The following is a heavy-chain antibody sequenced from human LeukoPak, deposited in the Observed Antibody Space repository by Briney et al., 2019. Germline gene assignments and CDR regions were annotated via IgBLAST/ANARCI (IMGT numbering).Heavy chain of an antibody. CDR3: ARAADVWRGYEYYFDS. D-gene: IGHD3-3*01. CDR1: GSTFNDSY. Sequence: GASVKVSCKASGSTFNDSYIHWVRQAPGQGLKWMGWVNPNNGGTNYAQQFLGRVTMTRDTSVTTAYMELNRLTFEDTAVYYCARAADVWRGYEYYFDSWGQGSLVTVSS. V-gene: IGHV1-2*02. J-gene: IGHJ4*02. CDR2: VNPNNGGT.